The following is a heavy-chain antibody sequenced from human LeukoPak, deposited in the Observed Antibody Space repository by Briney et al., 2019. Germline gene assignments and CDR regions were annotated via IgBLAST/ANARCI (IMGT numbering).Heavy chain of an antibody. J-gene: IGHJ6*02. V-gene: IGHV4-59*08. Sequence: SETLSLTCTVSGGSISSYYWSWIRQPPGKGLEWIGYIYYSGSTNYNPSLKSRVTISVDTSKNQFSLKLSSVTAADTAVYYCARSRIVVVGTTYYYYGMDVWGQGTTVTVSS. CDR3: ARSRIVVVGTTYYYYGMDV. D-gene: IGHD2-15*01. CDR1: GGSISSYY. CDR2: IYYSGST.